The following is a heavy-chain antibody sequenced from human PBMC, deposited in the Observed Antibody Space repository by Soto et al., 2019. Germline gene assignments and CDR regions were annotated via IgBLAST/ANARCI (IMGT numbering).Heavy chain of an antibody. CDR1: GYTFTSYD. Sequence: ASVKVSCKASGYTFTSYDINWVRQATGQGLEWMGWMNPNSGNTGYAQKFQGRVTMTRNTSISTAYMELSSLRSEDTAVYYCARGRGATHDYGDYSGPGYYYMDVWGKGTTVTVSS. D-gene: IGHD4-17*01. J-gene: IGHJ6*03. CDR2: MNPNSGNT. V-gene: IGHV1-8*01. CDR3: ARGRGATHDYGDYSGPGYYYMDV.